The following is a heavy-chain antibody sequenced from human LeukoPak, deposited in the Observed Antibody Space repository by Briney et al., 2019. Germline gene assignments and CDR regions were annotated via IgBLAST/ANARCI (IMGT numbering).Heavy chain of an antibody. D-gene: IGHD4-17*01. CDR3: ARGKTTVTTCFDY. V-gene: IGHV4-31*03. J-gene: IGHJ4*02. CDR1: GGSISSGGYY. Sequence: PSETLSLTCTVSGGSISSGGYYWSWIRQHPGKGLEWIGYIYYSGSTYYNPSLKSRVTISVDTSKNQFSLKLSSVTAADTAVYYCARGKTTVTTCFDYWGQGTLVTVSS. CDR2: IYYSGST.